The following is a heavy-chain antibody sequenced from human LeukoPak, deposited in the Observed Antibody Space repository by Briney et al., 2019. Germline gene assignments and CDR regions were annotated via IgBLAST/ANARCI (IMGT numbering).Heavy chain of an antibody. J-gene: IGHJ4*02. CDR1: GFTFSSYA. CDR2: IKEDGSEK. V-gene: IGHV3-7*01. CDR3: ARGDYYDRKFND. D-gene: IGHD3-22*01. Sequence: GGSLRLSCAASGFTFSSYAMNWVRQAPGKGLEWVADIKEDGSEKYYVDSVKGRFTISRDNAKNSLYLQMNSLRAEDTAVYYCARGDYYDRKFNDWGQGTLVTVSS.